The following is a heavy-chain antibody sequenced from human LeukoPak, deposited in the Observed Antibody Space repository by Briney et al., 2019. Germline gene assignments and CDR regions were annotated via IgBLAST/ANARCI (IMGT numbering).Heavy chain of an antibody. Sequence: GGSLRLSCAATGFTFSSYWMNWVRQAPGKGLVWVSGINSDGSSTNYVDSVKGRFIISRDNAKNTLYLQMNSLRAEDTAVYYCARGVGYGALVDYWGQGTLVTVSS. V-gene: IGHV3-74*01. D-gene: IGHD4-17*01. J-gene: IGHJ4*02. CDR3: ARGVGYGALVDY. CDR1: GFTFSSYW. CDR2: INSDGSST.